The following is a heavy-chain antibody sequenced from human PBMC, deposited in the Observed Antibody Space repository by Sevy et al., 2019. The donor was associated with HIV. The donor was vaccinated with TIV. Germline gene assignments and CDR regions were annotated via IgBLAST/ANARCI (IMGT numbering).Heavy chain of an antibody. J-gene: IGHJ4*02. CDR1: GGSISSYY. D-gene: IGHD2-2*01. V-gene: IGHV4-59*01. Sequence: SETLSLTCTVSGGSISSYYWSWIRQPPGKGLEWIGYIYYSGSTNYNPSRKSRVTISVDTSKNQFSLKLSSVTAADTAVYYCARDMLGYCSSTSCYAEGYFDYWGQGTLVTVSS. CDR3: ARDMLGYCSSTSCYAEGYFDY. CDR2: IYYSGST.